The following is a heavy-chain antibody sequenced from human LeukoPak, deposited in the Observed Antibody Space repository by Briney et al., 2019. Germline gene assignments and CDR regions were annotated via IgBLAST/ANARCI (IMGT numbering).Heavy chain of an antibody. J-gene: IGHJ4*02. CDR1: GYTFTSYG. CDR2: ISAYNGNT. Sequence: GASVKVSCKASGYTFTSYGISWVRQAPGQGLEWMGWISAYNGNTNYAQKLQGRVTMTTDTSTSTAYMELRSLRSDDTAVYYCARDGMVLPLGEEADKYYFDYWGQGTLVTVSS. D-gene: IGHD4/OR15-4a*01. CDR3: ARDGMVLPLGEEADKYYFDY. V-gene: IGHV1-18*01.